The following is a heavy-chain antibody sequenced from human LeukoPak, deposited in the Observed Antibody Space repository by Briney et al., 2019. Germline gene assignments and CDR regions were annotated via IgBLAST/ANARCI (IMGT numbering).Heavy chain of an antibody. D-gene: IGHD5-12*01. CDR3: ARAKTSGFFDY. CDR1: GYTFTSYG. V-gene: IGHV1-18*01. J-gene: IGHJ4*02. CDR2: ISAYNGNT. Sequence: GASVKVSCKASGYTFTSYGISWVRQAPGQGLEWMGWISAYNGNTNYAQKLQGRVTMTRDTSTSTVYMELSSLRSEDTAVYYCARAKTSGFFDYWGQGTLVTVSS.